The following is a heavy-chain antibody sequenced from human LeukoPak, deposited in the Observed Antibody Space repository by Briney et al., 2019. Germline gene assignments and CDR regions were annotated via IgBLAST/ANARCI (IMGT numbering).Heavy chain of an antibody. CDR1: GYTFTSYG. V-gene: IGHV1-18*01. CDR2: ISAYNGNT. Sequence: ASVKVSCKAFGYTFTSYGISWVRQAPGQGLEWVGRISAYNGNTKYAQKLQGRVTMTTDTSTSTAYMELRSLRSDDTAVYYCARRRTYSSSPTSFDYWGQGTLVTVSS. CDR3: ARRRTYSSSPTSFDY. J-gene: IGHJ4*02. D-gene: IGHD6-6*01.